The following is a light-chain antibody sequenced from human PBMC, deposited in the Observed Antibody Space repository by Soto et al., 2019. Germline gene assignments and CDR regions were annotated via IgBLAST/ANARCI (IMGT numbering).Light chain of an antibody. J-gene: IGKJ1*01. V-gene: IGKV2-28*01. Sequence: DIVMTQSPLSLPVTPGAPASISCRSSQSLLHSNGYNYLDWYLQKPAQSPQLLIYLGSNRASGGVARVSGSGSGTDFTRKISRVEAEDVGVYYCMQAFHTPRSFGQGTKVEIK. CDR2: LGS. CDR3: MQAFHTPRS. CDR1: QSLLHSNGYNY.